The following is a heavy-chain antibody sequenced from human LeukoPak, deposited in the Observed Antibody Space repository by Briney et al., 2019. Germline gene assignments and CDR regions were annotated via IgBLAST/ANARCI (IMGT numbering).Heavy chain of an antibody. CDR3: ARAGRGYCSGGSCPSPEYFQH. Sequence: GASVKVSCKASGGTFSGYAISWVRQAPGQGLEWMGRIIPILGIANYAQKFQGRVTITADKSTSTAYMELSSLRSEETAVYYCARAGRGYCSGGSCPSPEYFQHWGQGTLVTVSS. CDR2: IIPILGIA. J-gene: IGHJ1*01. CDR1: GGTFSGYA. V-gene: IGHV1-69*04. D-gene: IGHD2-15*01.